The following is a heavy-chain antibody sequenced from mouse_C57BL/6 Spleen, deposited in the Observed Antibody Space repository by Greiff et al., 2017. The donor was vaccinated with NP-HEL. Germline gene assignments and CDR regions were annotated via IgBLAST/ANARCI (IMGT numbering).Heavy chain of an antibody. CDR1: GYTFTDYN. CDR2: INPNNGGT. D-gene: IGHD1-1*01. Sequence: EVQLQQSGPELVKPGASVKIPCKASGYTFTDYNMDWVKQSHGKSLEWIGDINPNNGGTIYNQKFKGKATLTVDKSSSTAYMELRSLTSEDTAVYYCARRTTVVAGDYYAMDYWGQGTSVTVSS. CDR3: ARRTTVVAGDYYAMDY. J-gene: IGHJ4*01. V-gene: IGHV1-18*01.